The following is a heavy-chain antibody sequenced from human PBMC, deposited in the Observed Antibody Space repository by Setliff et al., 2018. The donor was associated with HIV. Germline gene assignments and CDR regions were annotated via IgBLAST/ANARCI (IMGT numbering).Heavy chain of an antibody. CDR1: GGSIRSYY. Sequence: SETLSLTCTVSGGSIRSYYWNWIRQPPGKGLESIGHIFDSGSAYYNPSLKSRVTISLDTSKNQFSLKLTSVTAADTAVYYCARVQEDTVTYREYYGMDVWGQGTTVTVSS. CDR3: ARVQEDTVTYREYYGMDV. J-gene: IGHJ6*02. V-gene: IGHV4-59*08. D-gene: IGHD5-18*01. CDR2: IFDSGSA.